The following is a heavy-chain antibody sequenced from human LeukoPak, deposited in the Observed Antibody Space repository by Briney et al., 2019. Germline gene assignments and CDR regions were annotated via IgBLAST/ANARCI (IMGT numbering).Heavy chain of an antibody. CDR1: GFTFSSYE. J-gene: IGHJ5*02. V-gene: IGHV3-48*01. D-gene: IGHD2-15*01. CDR2: ISSSSSTI. CDR3: ATWRRCGGGSCYSGWLDP. Sequence: GGSLRLSCATSGFTFSSYEMNWVRQAPGKGLEWVSYISSSSSTIYYADSVKGRFTISRDSAKNSLYLQMNSLRAEDTAVYYCATWRRCGGGSCYSGWLDPWGQGALVTVSS.